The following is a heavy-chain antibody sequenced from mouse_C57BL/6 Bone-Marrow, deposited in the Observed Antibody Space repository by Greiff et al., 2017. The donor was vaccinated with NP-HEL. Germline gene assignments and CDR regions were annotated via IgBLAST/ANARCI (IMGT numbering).Heavy chain of an antibody. Sequence: VQLQQSGAELARPGASVKLSCKASGYTFTSYGISWVKQRTGQGLEWIGEIYPRSGNTYYNEKFKGKATLTADKSSSTAYMELRSLTSEDSAVYFCARSYDGYDVFRFAYWGQGTLVTVSA. CDR1: GYTFTSYG. CDR3: ARSYDGYDVFRFAY. CDR2: IYPRSGNT. J-gene: IGHJ3*01. D-gene: IGHD2-3*01. V-gene: IGHV1-81*01.